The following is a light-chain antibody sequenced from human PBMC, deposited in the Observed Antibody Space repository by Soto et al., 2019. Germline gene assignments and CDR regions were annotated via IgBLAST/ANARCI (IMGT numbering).Light chain of an antibody. CDR2: DVS. V-gene: IGLV2-11*01. J-gene: IGLJ2*01. CDR3: CSYAGNYTLL. CDR1: SSDVGGYNY. Sequence: QSALTQPRSVSGSPGQSVTISCTGTSSDVGGYNYVSWYQQHPGKAPKLMNYDVSKRPSGVPDRFSGSKSGNTASVAISGLQAEDEADYYCCSYAGNYTLLFGGGTQLTVL.